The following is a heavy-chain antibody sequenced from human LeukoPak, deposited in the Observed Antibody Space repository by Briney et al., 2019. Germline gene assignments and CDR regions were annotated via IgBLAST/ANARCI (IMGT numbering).Heavy chain of an antibody. CDR3: ARGRYHFDY. Sequence: PSETLSLTCTVSGASISSYCWSWIRQPPGKGLEWIAYFFYSGNTNYNPSLKSRVTISVDTSKNQFSLRLSSVTAADTAVYYCARGRYHFDYWGQGTLVTVSS. D-gene: IGHD3-9*01. CDR2: FFYSGNT. CDR1: GASISSYC. J-gene: IGHJ4*02. V-gene: IGHV4-59*01.